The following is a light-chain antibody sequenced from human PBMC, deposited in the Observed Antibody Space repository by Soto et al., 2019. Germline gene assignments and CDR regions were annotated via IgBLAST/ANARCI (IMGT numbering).Light chain of an antibody. CDR2: GAS. CDR3: QQYGASPFT. J-gene: IGKJ3*01. Sequence: VVLTQSTATLSLSPGDRATLSCRASRHVYINALGWYQQKPGRTPTLLIYGASTRATDISDRFSATGSGTDFSLTISGVEPEDSAVYYCQQYGASPFTFGPGTRLEI. V-gene: IGKV3-20*01. CDR1: RHVYINA.